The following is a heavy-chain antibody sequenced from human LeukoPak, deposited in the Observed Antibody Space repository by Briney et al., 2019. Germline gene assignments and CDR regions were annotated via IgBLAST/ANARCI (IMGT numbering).Heavy chain of an antibody. CDR2: IKRDGSER. D-gene: IGHD3-16*01. CDR1: GFTFSSHW. Sequence: GGSLRLSCAASGFTFSSHWMSWVRQVPGKGLEWVANIKRDGSERHYLDSVKGRFTISRDNAKNSLYLQMNSLRAEDTAVYYCVRDPDYYYFGFWGQGTLVTVSS. J-gene: IGHJ4*02. CDR3: VRDPDYYYFGF. V-gene: IGHV3-7*05.